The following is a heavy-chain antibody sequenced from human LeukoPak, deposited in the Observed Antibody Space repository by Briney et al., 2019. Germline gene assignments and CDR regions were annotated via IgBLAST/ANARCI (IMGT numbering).Heavy chain of an antibody. CDR2: VSYSAYT. CDR1: GDSISSHF. CDR3: ARGGASSLPFNV. D-gene: IGHD3-16*01. J-gene: IGHJ3*01. Sequence: SETLSLTCTVSGDSISSHFWSWIRHPPGKGLDWIAYVSYSAYTNYNPSLISRVAISINTSNNHFSLKLSPVTAADTAVYYCARGGASSLPFNVWGQGTLVTVSS. V-gene: IGHV4-59*11.